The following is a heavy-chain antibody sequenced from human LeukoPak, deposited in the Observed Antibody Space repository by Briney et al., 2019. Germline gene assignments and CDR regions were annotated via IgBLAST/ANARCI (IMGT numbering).Heavy chain of an antibody. V-gene: IGHV3-48*03. CDR3: ASPSGYGVFDY. CDR2: ISSSGSTI. J-gene: IGHJ4*02. CDR1: GFTFSSYE. D-gene: IGHD4-17*01. Sequence: GGSLRLSCAASGFTFSSYEMNWVRQAPGKGLEWVSYISSSGSTIYYADSVKGRFTISRDNAKNSLYLQMNCLRAEDTAVYYCASPSGYGVFDYWGQGTLVTVSS.